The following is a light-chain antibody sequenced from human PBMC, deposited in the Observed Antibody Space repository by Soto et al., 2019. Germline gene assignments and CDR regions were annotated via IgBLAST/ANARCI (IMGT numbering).Light chain of an antibody. CDR3: QQSYSTPIT. V-gene: IGKV1-5*01. CDR2: DVS. Sequence: DIQMTQSPSTLSASIGDRVTITCRASQNINSWLAWYQQKPGKAPKLLIYDVSILQSGVPSRFSCSGSETEFTLTISSLQPEDFATYYCQQSYSTPITFGQGTRLEIK. J-gene: IGKJ5*01. CDR1: QNINSW.